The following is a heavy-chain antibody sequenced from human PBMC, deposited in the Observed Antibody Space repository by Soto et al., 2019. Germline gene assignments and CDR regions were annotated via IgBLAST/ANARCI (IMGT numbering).Heavy chain of an antibody. Sequence: ESLKISCAASGFTFSSYWMHWVRQAPGKGLVWVSRINSDGRSTSYADSVKGRFTISRDNAKNTLYLQMNSLRAEDTAVYYGARDLGSGYDSEAIFDYWGQGTLVTGSS. V-gene: IGHV3-74*01. CDR1: GFTFSSYW. J-gene: IGHJ4*02. D-gene: IGHD5-12*01. CDR2: INSDGRST. CDR3: ARDLGSGYDSEAIFDY.